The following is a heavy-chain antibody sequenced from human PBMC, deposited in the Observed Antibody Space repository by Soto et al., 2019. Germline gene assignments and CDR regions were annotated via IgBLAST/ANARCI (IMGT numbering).Heavy chain of an antibody. V-gene: IGHV3-11*01. CDR2: ITSSSSTI. J-gene: IGHJ4*02. D-gene: IGHD3-10*02. CDR3: ATVFLSSNFNY. CDR1: GLSFSDYY. Sequence: QVELVESGGGLVKPGGSLRLSCAASGLSFSDYYMSWFRQAPGKGLEWIAYITSSSSTIYYADSVKGRFTISRNDAKNSLYLQLDSLRAEDTAVYYCATVFLSSNFNYWGQGTLVTVSS.